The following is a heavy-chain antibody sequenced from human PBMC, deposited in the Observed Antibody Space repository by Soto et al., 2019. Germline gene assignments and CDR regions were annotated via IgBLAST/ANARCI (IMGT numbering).Heavy chain of an antibody. Sequence: PGGSLRLSCAASGLIIRSRWMHWVRQAPGKGLVWVSQINGDGSTRTYVDSVKDRFTISRDNAKNTLYLQMNSLRAEDTAVYYCVKDRFVNYWGQGALVTVSS. V-gene: IGHV3-74*01. CDR1: GLIIRSRW. D-gene: IGHD3-3*01. J-gene: IGHJ4*02. CDR3: VKDRFVNY. CDR2: INGDGSTR.